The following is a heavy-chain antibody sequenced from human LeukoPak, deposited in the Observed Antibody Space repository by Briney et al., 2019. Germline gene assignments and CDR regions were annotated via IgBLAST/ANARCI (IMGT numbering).Heavy chain of an antibody. Sequence: GGSLRLSCAASGFTFSSVSMSWVRQAPGKGLEWTSYISSSSSTIYYADSVKGRFTISRDNAKNSVYLQMNSLRAEDTAVYSCARARSGNYFDYWGQGTLVTVSS. V-gene: IGHV3-48*01. CDR2: ISSSSSTI. CDR1: GFTFSSVS. CDR3: ARARSGNYFDY. D-gene: IGHD3-3*01. J-gene: IGHJ4*02.